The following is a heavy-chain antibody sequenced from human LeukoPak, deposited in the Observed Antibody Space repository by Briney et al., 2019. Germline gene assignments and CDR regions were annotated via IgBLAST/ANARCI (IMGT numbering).Heavy chain of an antibody. CDR3: AREGSSTIFFGSGTHSGGAFDI. CDR2: IWNDGSNK. D-gene: IGHD3-10*01. J-gene: IGHJ3*02. Sequence: PGGSPRLCCAASGFTFRNYGIDRVRQAPGKGLERVALIWNDGSNKYDGEAVKGRSTISRDNSNNTAYLQMNSLRGEDTALYYCAREGSSTIFFGSGTHSGGAFDIWGQGAVVTVSS. V-gene: IGHV3-33*01. CDR1: GFTFRNYG.